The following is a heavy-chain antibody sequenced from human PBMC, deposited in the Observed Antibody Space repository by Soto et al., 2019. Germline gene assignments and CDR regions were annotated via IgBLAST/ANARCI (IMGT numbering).Heavy chain of an antibody. CDR2: IIPVFGTA. CDR1: GGSLSNYG. V-gene: IGHV1-69*12. J-gene: IGHJ6*02. CDR3: ARGDATKIVVTTYYAMDV. D-gene: IGHD4-17*01. Sequence: QVQLVQSGAEVKKPGSSVKVSCKASGGSLSNYGISWVRQAPGQGLEWMGGIIPVFGTANYAQKFQGRDMITADESTNIVYMDVTSLRSEDTAVYYCARGDATKIVVTTYYAMDVWGQGTTVTVSS.